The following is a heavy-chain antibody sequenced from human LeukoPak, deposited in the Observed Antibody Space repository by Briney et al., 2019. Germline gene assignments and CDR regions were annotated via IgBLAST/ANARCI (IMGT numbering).Heavy chain of an antibody. Sequence: ISGSGGSTYYADSVKGRFTISRDNSKNTLYLQMNSLRAEDTAVYYCARCYVGAAPPGDYWGREPWSPSPQ. J-gene: IGHJ4*02. V-gene: IGHV3-23*01. D-gene: IGHD2-15*01. CDR3: ARCYVGAAPPGDY. CDR2: ISGSGGST.